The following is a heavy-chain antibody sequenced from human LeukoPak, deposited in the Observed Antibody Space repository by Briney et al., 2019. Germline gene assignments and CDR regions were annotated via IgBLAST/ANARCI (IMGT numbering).Heavy chain of an antibody. J-gene: IGHJ4*02. CDR3: ARGGRLPVDY. Sequence: PSETLSLTCAVYGGSFSGYYWSWIRQPPGKGLEWIGYIYYSGSTNYNPSLKSRVTISVDTSKNQFSLKLSSVTAADTAVYYCARGGRLPVDYWGQGTLVTVSS. D-gene: IGHD4-11*01. CDR2: IYYSGST. V-gene: IGHV4-59*01. CDR1: GGSFSGYY.